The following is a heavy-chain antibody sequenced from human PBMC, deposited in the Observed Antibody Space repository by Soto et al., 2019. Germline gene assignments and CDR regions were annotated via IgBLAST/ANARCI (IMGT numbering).Heavy chain of an antibody. CDR1: GYTFTTSR. Sequence: ASVKVSCKASGYTFTTSRISWVRKTTGQGLEWMGWINTHNGNTNYAQNLQGRVIMTADTSTSTAYMELRSLRSDDTAVYYCTREGSAPYYYYGMDAWGQGTTVTVSS. V-gene: IGHV1-18*01. J-gene: IGHJ6*02. CDR2: INTHNGNT. CDR3: TREGSAPYYYYGMDA. D-gene: IGHD3-10*01.